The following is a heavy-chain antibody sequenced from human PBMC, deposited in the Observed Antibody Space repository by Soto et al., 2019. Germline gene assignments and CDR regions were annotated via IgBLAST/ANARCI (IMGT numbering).Heavy chain of an antibody. CDR3: ARDQGYCSGGSCYSATPQFDY. J-gene: IGHJ4*02. CDR1: GFTFSSYG. Sequence: GGSLRLSCAASGFTFSSYGMHWVRQAPGKGLEWVAVIWYDGSKKYYADSVKGRFTISRDNSKNTLFLQMNSLRAEDTAVYYCARDQGYCSGGSCYSATPQFDYWGQGTLVTVSS. D-gene: IGHD2-15*01. V-gene: IGHV3-33*01. CDR2: IWYDGSKK.